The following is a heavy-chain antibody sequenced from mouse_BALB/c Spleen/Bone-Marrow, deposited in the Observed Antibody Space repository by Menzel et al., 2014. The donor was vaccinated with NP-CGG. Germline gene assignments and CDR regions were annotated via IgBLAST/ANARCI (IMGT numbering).Heavy chain of an antibody. V-gene: IGHV7-1*02. CDR2: SRNKANDYTT. Sequence: EVHLVESGGGLVQPGGSLRLSCATSGSTFSDFYMEWVRQPPGKRLEWIAASRNKANDYTTEYSASVKGRFIVSRDTSQSILYLQMNALRAEDTAIYYCARDYYGSSYWYFDVWGAGTTVTVSS. D-gene: IGHD1-1*01. CDR1: GSTFSDFY. CDR3: ARDYYGSSYWYFDV. J-gene: IGHJ1*01.